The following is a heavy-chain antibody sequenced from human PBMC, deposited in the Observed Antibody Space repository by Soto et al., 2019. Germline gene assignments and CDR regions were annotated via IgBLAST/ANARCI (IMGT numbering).Heavy chain of an antibody. CDR2: ISSSSSTI. D-gene: IGHD3-22*01. CDR3: ARDFRGSGYYYFDY. Sequence: GGSLRLSCAASGFTFGSYSINWVGQGPGKGLEWVSYISSSSSTIYYADSVKGRFTISRDNVKNSLYLQMNSLRDEDTAVYYCARDFRGSGYYYFDYWGQGTLVTVSS. J-gene: IGHJ4*02. V-gene: IGHV3-48*02. CDR1: GFTFGSYS.